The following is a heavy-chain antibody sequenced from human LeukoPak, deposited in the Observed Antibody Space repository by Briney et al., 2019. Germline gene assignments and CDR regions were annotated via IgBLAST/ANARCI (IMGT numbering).Heavy chain of an antibody. J-gene: IGHJ4*02. D-gene: IGHD3-22*01. CDR3: ARHGYYYDSSGQIAD. V-gene: IGHV4-34*01. CDR1: GGSFSGYY. Sequence: SETLSLTCAVYGGSFSGYYWSWIRQPPGKGLEWIGEINHSGSTNYNPSLKSRVTISVDTSKNQFSLKLSSVTAADTAVYYCARHGYYYDSSGQIADWGQGTLVTVSS. CDR2: INHSGST.